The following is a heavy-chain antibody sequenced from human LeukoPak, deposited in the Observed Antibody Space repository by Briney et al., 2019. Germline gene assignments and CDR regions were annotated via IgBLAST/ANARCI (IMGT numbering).Heavy chain of an antibody. D-gene: IGHD5-12*01. V-gene: IGHV4-4*07. CDR3: ASGYSGYDPFAY. CDR1: GGAISSYY. Sequence: SETLSLTCTVSGGAISSYYWSWIRQPAGKGLEWIGRIYTSGSTNYNPSLKSRVTMSVDTSKNQFSLKLSSVTAADTAVYYCASGYSGYDPFAYWGQGTLVTVSS. J-gene: IGHJ4*02. CDR2: IYTSGST.